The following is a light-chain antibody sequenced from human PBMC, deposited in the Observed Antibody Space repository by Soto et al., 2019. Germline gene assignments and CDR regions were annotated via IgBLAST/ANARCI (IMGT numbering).Light chain of an antibody. CDR2: DAS. V-gene: IGKV3-20*01. Sequence: VLTQSPVSLSLSPCERATLSCSSSQIVSSNYLAWYQLKPGQAPRLLIYDASTRATGIPDRGSGSGSGTDFTLTSSMLEPEYVAVYSCHQYSSPPRTFGQGTRLEIK. CDR3: HQYSSPPRT. J-gene: IGKJ5*01. CDR1: QIVSSNY.